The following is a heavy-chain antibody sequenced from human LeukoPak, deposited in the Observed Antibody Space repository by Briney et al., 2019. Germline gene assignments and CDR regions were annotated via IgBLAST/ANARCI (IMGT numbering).Heavy chain of an antibody. Sequence: SDTLSLTCTVCVGSISSYYWIWIRQPRGKGREGIGHIYYSGSTNYNPSLTSRVTISVDTSKNQSSLKLSSVTAADTAVYYCASASPTTRDAFDIWGQGTMVTVSS. D-gene: IGHD4-17*01. CDR2: IYYSGST. V-gene: IGHV4-59*07. J-gene: IGHJ3*02. CDR3: ASASPTTRDAFDI. CDR1: VGSISSYY.